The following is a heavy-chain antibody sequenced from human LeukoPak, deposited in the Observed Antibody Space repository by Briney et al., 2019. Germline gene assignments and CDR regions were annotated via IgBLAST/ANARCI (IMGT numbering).Heavy chain of an antibody. V-gene: IGHV4-39*07. CDR1: GGSISSSDYY. CDR2: IYYSVTT. Sequence: SETLSLTCTVSGGSISSSDYYWGWIRQPPGKGLEWIGSIYYSVTTYYNPSLKSRVTISVDTSKNQFSLKLSSVTAADTAVYYCARGYLTVTTYSLEYFQHWGQGTLVTVSS. J-gene: IGHJ1*01. D-gene: IGHD4-11*01. CDR3: ARGYLTVTTYSLEYFQH.